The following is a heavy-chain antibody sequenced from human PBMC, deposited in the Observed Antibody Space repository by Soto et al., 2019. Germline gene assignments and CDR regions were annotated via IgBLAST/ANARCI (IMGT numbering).Heavy chain of an antibody. V-gene: IGHV4-31*02. CDR3: AQALVFTGGDGVDI. CDR1: GGSITTGGRY. CDR2: IYYSGIT. J-gene: IGHJ3*02. D-gene: IGHD6-6*01. Sequence: QVRLQEWGPGLVKPSQTLSLKCSVSGGSITTGGRYWSWIRQLPGKGLEWIGDIYYSGITYYNTCLKSRVTIPVEAAKNQCSLKLSSVTAADTAVYYCAQALVFTGGDGVDIWGQGRLVTVAS.